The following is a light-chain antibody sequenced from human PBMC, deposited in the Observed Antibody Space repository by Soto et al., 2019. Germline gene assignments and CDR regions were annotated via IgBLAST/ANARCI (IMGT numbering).Light chain of an antibody. Sequence: VRTQPLSGYGSPGQAVTIFCTGTSSDVGGYNYVSWYQQHPGKAPKLMIYDVSKRPSGVPDRFSGSKSGNTASLTISGLQAEDEADYYCCSYAGSYTFYVFGAGTKFTV. CDR3: CSYAGSYTFYV. CDR1: SSDVGGYNY. J-gene: IGLJ1*01. CDR2: DVS. V-gene: IGLV2-11*01.